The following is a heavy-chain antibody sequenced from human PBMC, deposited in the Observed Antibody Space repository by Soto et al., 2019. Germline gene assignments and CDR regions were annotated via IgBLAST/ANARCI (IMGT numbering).Heavy chain of an antibody. V-gene: IGHV3-72*01. CDR2: TRNKANSYTT. Sequence: PGGSLRLSCAASGFTFSDHYMDWVRQAPGKGLEWVGRTRNKANSYTTEYAASVKGRFTISRDDSKNSLYLQMNSLKTEDTAVYYCARRSYYYDSSGYYYAYWGQGTLVTVSS. J-gene: IGHJ4*02. CDR3: ARRSYYYDSSGYYYAY. CDR1: GFTFSDHY. D-gene: IGHD3-22*01.